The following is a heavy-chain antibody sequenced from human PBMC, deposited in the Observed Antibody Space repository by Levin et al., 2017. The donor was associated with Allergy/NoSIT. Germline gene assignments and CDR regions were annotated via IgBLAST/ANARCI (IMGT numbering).Heavy chain of an antibody. D-gene: IGHD3-22*01. J-gene: IGHJ4*02. Sequence: SETLSLTCTVSGGSIRSSSYYWGWIRQPPGKGLEWIGCMYYSGSTYYNPSLKRRVTISVDTSKNQFSLKLSSVTAADTAVYYCGRYYYDSSGYYPGYWGQGTLVTVSS. V-gene: IGHV4-39*01. CDR3: GRYYYDSSGYYPGY. CDR1: GGSIRSSSYY. CDR2: MYYSGST.